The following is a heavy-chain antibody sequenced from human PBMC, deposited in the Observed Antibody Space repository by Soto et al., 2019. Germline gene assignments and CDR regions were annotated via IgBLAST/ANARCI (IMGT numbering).Heavy chain of an antibody. V-gene: IGHV3-30*18. CDR2: ISYDGSNK. Sequence: QVQLVESGGGVVQPGRSLRLSCAASGFTFSSYGMHWVRQAPGKGLEWVAVISYDGSNKYYADSVKGRFTISRDNSKNTLYLQMNSRRAEDTAVYYCAKTVRGAAAGTDYWGQGTLVTVSS. CDR3: AKTVRGAAAGTDY. CDR1: GFTFSSYG. D-gene: IGHD6-13*01. J-gene: IGHJ4*02.